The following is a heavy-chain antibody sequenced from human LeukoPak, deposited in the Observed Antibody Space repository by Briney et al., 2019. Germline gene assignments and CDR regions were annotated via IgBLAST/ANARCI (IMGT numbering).Heavy chain of an antibody. D-gene: IGHD2-21*02. J-gene: IGHJ4*02. CDR1: GYTFTGYY. V-gene: IGHV1-2*02. CDR3: ASYNLLAYCGGDCPGGFDY. CDR2: INPNSGGT. Sequence: ASVKVSCKASGYTFTGYYMHWVRQAHGQGLEWMGWINPNSGGTNYAQKFQGRVTMTRDTSISTAYMELSRLRSDDTAVYYCASYNLLAYCGGDCPGGFDYWGQGTLVTVSS.